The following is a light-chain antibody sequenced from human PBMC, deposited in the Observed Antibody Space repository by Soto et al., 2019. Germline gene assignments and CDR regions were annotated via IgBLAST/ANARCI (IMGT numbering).Light chain of an antibody. Sequence: EIVMTQSPATLSVSPGERATLSCRASQSVSSNLAWYQQKPGQAPRLLIYGASTRATGIPARFSGSGSGTEFTLSISRLQSVDFAVYYCQLYNNWPRTFGGGTKVEIK. CDR2: GAS. J-gene: IGKJ4*01. CDR1: QSVSSN. V-gene: IGKV3-15*01. CDR3: QLYNNWPRT.